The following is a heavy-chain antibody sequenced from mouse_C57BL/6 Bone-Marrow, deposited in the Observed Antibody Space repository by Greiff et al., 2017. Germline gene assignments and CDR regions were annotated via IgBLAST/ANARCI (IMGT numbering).Heavy chain of an antibody. V-gene: IGHV5-6*01. D-gene: IGHD1-3*01. CDR3: ARHKSFYWYFDV. J-gene: IGHJ1*03. Sequence: EVHLVESGGDLVKPGGSLKLSCAASGFTFSSYGMSWVRQTPDKRLEWVATISSGGSYTYYPDSVKGRFTISRDNAKNTLYLQMSSLKSEDTAMYYCARHKSFYWYFDVWGTGTTVTVSS. CDR2: ISSGGSYT. CDR1: GFTFSSYG.